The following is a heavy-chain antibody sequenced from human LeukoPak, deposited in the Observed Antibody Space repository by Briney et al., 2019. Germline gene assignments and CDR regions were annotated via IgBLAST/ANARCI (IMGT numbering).Heavy chain of an antibody. Sequence: PSETLSLTCTVSGGSISSSSYYWGWIRQPPGKGLEWIGSIYYSGSTNYNPSLKGRVTISVDTSKNQFSLKLSSVTAADTAVYYCARMHSGYYYFYYYGMDVWGQGTTVTVSS. D-gene: IGHD3-22*01. CDR2: IYYSGST. V-gene: IGHV4-39*07. J-gene: IGHJ6*02. CDR3: ARMHSGYYYFYYYGMDV. CDR1: GGSISSSSYY.